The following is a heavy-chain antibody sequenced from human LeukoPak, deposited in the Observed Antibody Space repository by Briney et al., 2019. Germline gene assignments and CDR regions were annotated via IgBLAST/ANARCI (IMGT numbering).Heavy chain of an antibody. V-gene: IGHV3-11*01. Sequence: PGGSLRLSCAASGFTFSDYYMSWIRQAPGKGLEWVSYISSSGSTIYYADSVKGRFTISRDNAKNSLYLQMNSLRAEDTAVYYCASPYYYGSGSYYSGNDAFDIWGQGTMVTVSS. D-gene: IGHD3-10*01. CDR3: ASPYYYGSGSYYSGNDAFDI. CDR2: ISSSGSTI. J-gene: IGHJ3*02. CDR1: GFTFSDYY.